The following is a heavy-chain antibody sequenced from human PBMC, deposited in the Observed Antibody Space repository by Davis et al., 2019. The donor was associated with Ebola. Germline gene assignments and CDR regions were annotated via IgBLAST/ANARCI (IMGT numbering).Heavy chain of an antibody. CDR3: ARGGTSCYRCWFDP. V-gene: IGHV4-34*01. Sequence: MPGGSLRLSCAVYGGSFSGYYWSWIRQPPGKGLEWIGEINHSGSTNYNPSLKSRVTISVDTSKNQFSLKLSSVTAADTAVYYCARGGTSCYRCWFDPWGQGTLVTVSS. CDR2: INHSGST. J-gene: IGHJ5*02. CDR1: GGSFSGYY. D-gene: IGHD2-2*02.